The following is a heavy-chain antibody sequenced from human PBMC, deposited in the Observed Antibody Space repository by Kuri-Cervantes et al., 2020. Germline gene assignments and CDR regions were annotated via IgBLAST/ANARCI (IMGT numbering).Heavy chain of an antibody. CDR2: ISSSGSTI. D-gene: IGHD1-1*01. CDR1: GFTFSDYY. V-gene: IGHV3-11*04. Sequence: GESLKISCAASGFTFSDYYMSWIRRAPRKGLEWVSYISSSGSTIYYADSVKGRFTISRDNAKNSLYLQMNSLRPEDTAVYYCVNRGTGGTFYFAYWGQGTLVTVSS. J-gene: IGHJ4*02. CDR3: VNRGTGGTFYFAY.